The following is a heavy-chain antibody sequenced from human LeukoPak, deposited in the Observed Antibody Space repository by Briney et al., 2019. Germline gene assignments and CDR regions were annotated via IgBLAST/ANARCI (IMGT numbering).Heavy chain of an antibody. CDR3: ASADYYDSSGYYLSFDY. D-gene: IGHD3-22*01. J-gene: IGHJ4*02. CDR2: ISSSSSTI. V-gene: IGHV3-48*01. Sequence: GGSLRLSCAASGFTFSSYSMNWVRQAPGKGLEWVSYISSSSSTIYYADSVKGRFTISRDNAKNSLYLQMNSLRAEDTAVYYCASADYYDSSGYYLSFDYWGQGTLVTVSS. CDR1: GFTFSSYS.